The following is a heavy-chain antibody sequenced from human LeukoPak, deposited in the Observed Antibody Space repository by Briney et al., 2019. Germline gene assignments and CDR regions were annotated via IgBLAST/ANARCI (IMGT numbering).Heavy chain of an antibody. CDR3: ANEIRPNDY. CDR1: GFTFSSYA. V-gene: IGHV3-23*01. J-gene: IGHJ4*02. Sequence: GGSLRLSCAASGFTFSSYAMHWVRQAPGKGLEWVSAISISGSKTYYADSVKGRFTISRDNSKNTLYLQMNSLRAEDTAVYYCANEIRPNDYWGQGTQVTVSS. CDR2: ISISGSKT. D-gene: IGHD4-17*01.